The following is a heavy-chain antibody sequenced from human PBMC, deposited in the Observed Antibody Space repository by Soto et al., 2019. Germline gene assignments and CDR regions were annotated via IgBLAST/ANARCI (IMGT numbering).Heavy chain of an antibody. D-gene: IGHD2-15*01. CDR3: ARVVVVAATQFSFDY. Sequence: PSDTLSLTCAVYGGSFSGYYWSWIRQPPGKGLEWIGEINHSGSTNYNPSLKSRVTISVDTSKNQFSLKLSSVTAADTAVYYCARVVVVAATQFSFDYWGPGTLVTVSS. V-gene: IGHV4-34*01. CDR2: INHSGST. CDR1: GGSFSGYY. J-gene: IGHJ4*02.